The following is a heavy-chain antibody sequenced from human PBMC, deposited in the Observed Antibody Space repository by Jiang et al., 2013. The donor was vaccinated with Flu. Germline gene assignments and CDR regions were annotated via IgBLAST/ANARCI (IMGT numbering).Heavy chain of an antibody. Sequence: SGAEVKKPGASVKVSCKASGYTFTSYGISWVRQAPGQGLEWMGWISAYNGNTNYAQKLQGRVTMTTDTSTSTAYMELRSLRSDDTAVYYCARAGLYCSSTSCPDYYYYGMDVWGQGTTVTVSS. CDR3: ARAGLYCSSTSCPDYYYYGMDV. D-gene: IGHD2-2*01. V-gene: IGHV1-18*01. CDR2: ISAYNGNT. J-gene: IGHJ6*02. CDR1: GYTFTSYG.